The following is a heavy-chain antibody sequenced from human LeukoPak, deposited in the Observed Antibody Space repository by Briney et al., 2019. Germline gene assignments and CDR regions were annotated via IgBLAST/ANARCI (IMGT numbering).Heavy chain of an antibody. Sequence: GGSLRLSCAASGFTFSSYAMSWVRQAPGKGLEWVSAISGSGGSTYYADSVKGRFTISRDNSKNTLYLQMNSLRAEDTAVYYCAKFDYYDSSGYLSLPHYYYYYYMDVWGKGTTVTVSS. J-gene: IGHJ6*03. D-gene: IGHD3-22*01. CDR2: ISGSGGST. CDR1: GFTFSSYA. V-gene: IGHV3-23*01. CDR3: AKFDYYDSSGYLSLPHYYYYYYMDV.